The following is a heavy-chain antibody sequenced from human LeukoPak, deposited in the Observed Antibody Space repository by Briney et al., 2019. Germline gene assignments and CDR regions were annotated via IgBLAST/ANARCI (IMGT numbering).Heavy chain of an antibody. D-gene: IGHD1-26*01. CDR2: IFPSCGEI. J-gene: IGHJ4*02. Sequence: GGSLRLSCAASGFTFSTFAMLWVRQPPGKGLEWVSSIFPSCGEIHYADSVRGRCTISRDNSKSTLSLQMNSLRAEDTAVYYCAKILGSYWTPGYDYWGQGTLVTVSS. V-gene: IGHV3-23*01. CDR1: GFTFSTFA. CDR3: AKILGSYWTPGYDY.